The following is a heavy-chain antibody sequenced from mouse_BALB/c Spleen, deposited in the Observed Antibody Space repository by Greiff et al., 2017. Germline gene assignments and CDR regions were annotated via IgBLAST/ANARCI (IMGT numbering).Heavy chain of an antibody. CDR2: IWRGGST. CDR3: AKNSYYGSSQHRYFDV. V-gene: IGHV2-5-1*01. Sequence: VQLQQSGPSLVQPSQSLSITCTVSGFSLTSYGVHWVRQSPGKGLEWLGVIWRGGSTDYNAAFMSRLSITKDNSKSQVFFKMNSLQADDTAIYYRAKNSYYGSSQHRYFDVWGAGTTVTVSS. D-gene: IGHD1-1*01. CDR1: GFSLTSYG. J-gene: IGHJ1*01.